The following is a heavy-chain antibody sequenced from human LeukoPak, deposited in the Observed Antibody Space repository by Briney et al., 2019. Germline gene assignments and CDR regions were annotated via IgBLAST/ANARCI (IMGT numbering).Heavy chain of an antibody. V-gene: IGHV3-23*01. CDR1: GFTFSTYA. J-gene: IGHJ4*02. CDR3: AREFRGYFDY. Sequence: GGSLRLSCAASGFTFSTYAMSWVRQAPGKGLEWVSIISGRDGYTHYADAVKGRSTISRDNSKNTLYLQMNSLRAEDTAVYYCAREFRGYFDYWGQGTLVTVSS. CDR2: ISGRDGYT.